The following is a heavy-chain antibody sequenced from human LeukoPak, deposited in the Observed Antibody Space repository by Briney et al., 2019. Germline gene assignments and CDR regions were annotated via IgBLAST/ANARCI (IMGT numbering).Heavy chain of an antibody. CDR2: INPNSGGT. Sequence: ASVKVSCKASGYTFTGYYMHWVRQAPGQGLEWMGWINPNSGGTNYAQKFQGRVTMTRDTSISTAYMELSRLRSDDTAVYYCARVVDYDFWSGYPFDYWGQGTLVTVSS. J-gene: IGHJ4*02. V-gene: IGHV1-2*02. D-gene: IGHD3-3*01. CDR3: ARVVDYDFWSGYPFDY. CDR1: GYTFTGYY.